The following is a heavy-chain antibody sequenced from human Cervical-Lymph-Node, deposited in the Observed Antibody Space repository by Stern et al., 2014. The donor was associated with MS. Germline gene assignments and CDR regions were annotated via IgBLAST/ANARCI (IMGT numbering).Heavy chain of an antibody. V-gene: IGHV1-69*01. D-gene: IGHD5-24*01. Sequence: VQLVESGAEVKKPGSSVKVSCKASGGTFSSYAISWVRQAPGQGLEWMGGIIPIFGTANYAQKCQGRVTITADESTSTAYMELSSLRSEDTAVYYCASPRDGYNYPFNYYYYGMDVWGQGTTVTVSS. CDR1: GGTFSSYA. J-gene: IGHJ6*02. CDR3: ASPRDGYNYPFNYYYYGMDV. CDR2: IIPIFGTA.